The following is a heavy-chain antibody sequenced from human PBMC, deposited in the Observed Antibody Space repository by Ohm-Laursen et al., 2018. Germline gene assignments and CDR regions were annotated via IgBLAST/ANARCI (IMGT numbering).Heavy chain of an antibody. CDR2: ISGGST. Sequence: SLRLSCAASGFSFRDYAMSWVRQAPGKGLEWVSAISGGSTFYADSVKGRFTISRDSSKNTVHLQMNSLRVEDTAVYSCVKGPGGYRYGDYWGQGTLVTVSS. V-gene: IGHV3-23*01. CDR1: GFSFRDYA. CDR3: VKGPGGYRYGDY. D-gene: IGHD5-18*01. J-gene: IGHJ4*02.